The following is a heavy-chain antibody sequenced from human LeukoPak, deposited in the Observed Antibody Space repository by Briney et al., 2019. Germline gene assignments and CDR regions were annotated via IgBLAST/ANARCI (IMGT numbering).Heavy chain of an antibody. V-gene: IGHV1-18*01. CDR2: ISAYNGNT. CDR3: AREQEAGGWFDP. J-gene: IGHJ5*02. CDR1: GYTFTSYG. Sequence: VASVKVSCKGSGYTFTSYGISWVRQAPGQGLEWMGWISAYNGNTNYAQKLQGRVTMTTDTSTSTAYMELRSLRSDDTAVYYCAREQEAGGWFDPWGQGTLVTVSS.